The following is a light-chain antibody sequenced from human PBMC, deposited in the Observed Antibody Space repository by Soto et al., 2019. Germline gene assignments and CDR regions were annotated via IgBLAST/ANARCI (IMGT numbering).Light chain of an antibody. CDR2: EVS. CDR3: NSYTSSSTLDV. CDR1: SSDVGGYNY. V-gene: IGLV2-14*01. Sequence: QSALTQPPSASGFPGQSITISCTGTSSDVGGYNYVSWYQQHPGKAPKLMIYEVSNRPSGVSNRFSGSKSGNTASLTISGLQAEDEADYYCNSYTSSSTLDVFGTGTKLTVL. J-gene: IGLJ1*01.